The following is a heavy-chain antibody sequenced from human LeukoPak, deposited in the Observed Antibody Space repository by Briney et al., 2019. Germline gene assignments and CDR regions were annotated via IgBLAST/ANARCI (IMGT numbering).Heavy chain of an antibody. CDR1: CASTSSYY. J-gene: IGHJ6*02. CDR3: ARHRALGYGMDV. CDR2: IYYSGSS. D-gene: IGHD1-26*01. Sequence: SETLSLTCTVSCASTSSYYWTWIRQPPGKELEWIGYIYYSGSSNYHPSLETRVTMSVDTSKDQFSLKLSSVTAADPAGNYFARHRALGYGMDVWGQGTRVTVSS. V-gene: IGHV4-59*08.